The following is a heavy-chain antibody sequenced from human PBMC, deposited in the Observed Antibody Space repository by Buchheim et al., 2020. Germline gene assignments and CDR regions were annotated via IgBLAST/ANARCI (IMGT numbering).Heavy chain of an antibody. CDR2: INPSSGST. D-gene: IGHD2-15*01. CDR1: GYTFTNYY. J-gene: IGHJ4*02. CDR3: ARALGYCSGGSCSPYYFDF. Sequence: QVQLVQSGAEVKKPGASVKVSCKASGYTFTNYYMHWVRQASGQGLEWMGIINPSSGSTTSAQKFQVRVTMTRDTSTSTVYMELTGLRSEDTAVYYCARALGYCSGGSCSPYYFDFWGQGTL. V-gene: IGHV1-46*03.